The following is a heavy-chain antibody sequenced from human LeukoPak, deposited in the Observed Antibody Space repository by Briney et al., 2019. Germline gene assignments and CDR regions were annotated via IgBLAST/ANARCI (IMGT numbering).Heavy chain of an antibody. CDR3: ARDRVRGVIIGDFDY. Sequence: SETLSLTCAVYGGSFSGYYWSWIRQPPGKGLEWIGEINHSGSTNYNPSLKSRVTISVDTSKNQFSLKLSSVTAADTAVYYCARDRVRGVIIGDFDYWGQGTLVTVSS. J-gene: IGHJ4*02. CDR2: INHSGST. V-gene: IGHV4-34*01. D-gene: IGHD3-10*01. CDR1: GGSFSGYY.